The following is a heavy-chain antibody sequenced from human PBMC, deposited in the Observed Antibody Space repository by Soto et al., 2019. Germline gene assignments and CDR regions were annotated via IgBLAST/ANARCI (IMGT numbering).Heavy chain of an antibody. CDR1: GFSVNSRY. D-gene: IGHD2-15*01. Sequence: QPGGSMRLACAASGFSVNSRYMSWVRQAPGKGLEWVSVIYSGGSTYYADSVKGRFTISRDNSKNTLYLQMNSLRAEDTAVYYCARGVGLRSGFGIWGQGTMVTVSS. V-gene: IGHV3-53*01. CDR3: ARGVGLRSGFGI. J-gene: IGHJ3*02. CDR2: IYSGGST.